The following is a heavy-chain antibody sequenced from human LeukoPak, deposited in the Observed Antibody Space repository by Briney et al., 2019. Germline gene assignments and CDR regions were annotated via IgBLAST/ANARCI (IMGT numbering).Heavy chain of an antibody. CDR3: ARSSGMYYYDSSGPTADNWFDP. CDR1: GGTFSSYA. D-gene: IGHD3-22*01. J-gene: IGHJ5*02. CDR2: IIPILGIA. Sequence: SVKVSCKASGGTFSSYAISWVRQAPGQGLEWMGRIIPILGIANYAQKFQGRVTITADKSTSTAYMELSSLRSEDTAVYYCARSSGMYYYDSSGPTADNWFDPWGQGTLVTVSS. V-gene: IGHV1-69*04.